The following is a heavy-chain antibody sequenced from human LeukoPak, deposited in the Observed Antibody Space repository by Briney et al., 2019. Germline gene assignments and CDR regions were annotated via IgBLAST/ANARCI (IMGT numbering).Heavy chain of an antibody. CDR3: AKNIGGFDY. CDR2: IYSGGSI. D-gene: IGHD4-23*01. CDR1: GFDVIENY. Sequence: GGSLRLSCAVSGFDVIENYVTWVRQAPGKGLEWVSVIYSGGSIYYSDSVKGRFTISRDTSRNMVFLQMTSLRAEDTAVYYCAKNIGGFDYWGQGTLVTVSS. V-gene: IGHV3-53*01. J-gene: IGHJ4*02.